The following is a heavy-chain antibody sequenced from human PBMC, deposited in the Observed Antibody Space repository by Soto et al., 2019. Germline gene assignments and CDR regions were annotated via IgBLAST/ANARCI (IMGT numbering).Heavy chain of an antibody. J-gene: IGHJ6*02. Sequence: GGSLSLSCAAPGFTFSSYAMSWVRQAPGKGLEWVSAISGSGGSTCYADSVKGRFTISRDNSKNTLYLQMNSLRAEDTAVYYCAKPPAGMDVWGQGTTVTVSS. CDR2: ISGSGGST. CDR1: GFTFSSYA. V-gene: IGHV3-23*01. CDR3: AKPPAGMDV.